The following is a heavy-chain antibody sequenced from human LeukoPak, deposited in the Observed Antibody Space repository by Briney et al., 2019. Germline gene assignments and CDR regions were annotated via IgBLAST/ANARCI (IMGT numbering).Heavy chain of an antibody. CDR1: GFAFNTYA. CDR3: AFHNSSGNFGY. Sequence: PGGSLRLSCAASGFAFNTYALSWVRQAPGKGLEWVSAISGSGAKTYYADSVKGRFTISRDNAKNTLYLQMNSLRPEDTAVYYCAFHNSSGNFGYWGQGTLVTVSS. D-gene: IGHD3-22*01. J-gene: IGHJ4*02. V-gene: IGHV3-23*01. CDR2: ISGSGAKT.